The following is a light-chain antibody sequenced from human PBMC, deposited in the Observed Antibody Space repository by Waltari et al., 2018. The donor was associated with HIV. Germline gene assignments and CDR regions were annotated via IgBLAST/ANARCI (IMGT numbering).Light chain of an antibody. Sequence: EILIPQSPAPVSVSLAVGATLSCRASQSVGIKLAWYQHKPGQAPRLLIYGASTRAPTVPARFSGTGFGTDFTLSISSLQSEDFALYFCQQYNNWPLTFGGGTKVQV. CDR2: GAS. CDR1: QSVGIK. V-gene: IGKV3-15*01. CDR3: QQYNNWPLT. J-gene: IGKJ4*01.